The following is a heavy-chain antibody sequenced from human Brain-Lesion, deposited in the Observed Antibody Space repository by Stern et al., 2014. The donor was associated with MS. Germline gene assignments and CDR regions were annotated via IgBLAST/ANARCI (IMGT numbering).Heavy chain of an antibody. CDR1: GGSISSGGYY. Sequence: QVQLVESGPGLVKPSQTLSLSCTVSGGSISSGGYYWSWIRQPAGKGLEWIGRIFNSGSTSYNPSLKSRVTISIDTPTNQFSPGLNSMTAADTAVYYCARGRVVPGFQYYATDVWGQGTTVIVSS. V-gene: IGHV4-61*02. J-gene: IGHJ6*02. CDR3: ARGRVVPGFQYYATDV. D-gene: IGHD2-2*01. CDR2: IFNSGST.